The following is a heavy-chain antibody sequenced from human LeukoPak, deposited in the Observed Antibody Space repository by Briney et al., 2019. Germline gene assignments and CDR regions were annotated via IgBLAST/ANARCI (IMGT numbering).Heavy chain of an antibody. Sequence: GGSLRLSCAASGFTFSRYAMSWVRQAPGKGLEWVSAISGSGGSTYYADSVKGRFTISRDNSKNTLYLQMNSLRAEDTAVYYCAKVKESSWYFDYWGQGTLVTVSS. CDR1: GFTFSRYA. CDR3: AKVKESSWYFDY. J-gene: IGHJ4*02. D-gene: IGHD6-13*01. V-gene: IGHV3-23*01. CDR2: ISGSGGST.